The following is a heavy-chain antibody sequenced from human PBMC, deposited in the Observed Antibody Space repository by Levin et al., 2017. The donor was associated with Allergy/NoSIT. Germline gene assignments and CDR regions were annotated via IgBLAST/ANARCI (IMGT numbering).Heavy chain of an antibody. Sequence: SQTLSLPCAVYGGSFRGYFWTWIRQSPGKGLEWIGEITDNGNINYNPSLKSRVTMSVDTSKSQFSLKLSSVTAADTAVYYCSRGAAGPRLGYWGQGTLVTVSS. D-gene: IGHD6-13*01. CDR3: SRGAAGPRLGY. V-gene: IGHV4-34*01. CDR1: GGSFRGYF. CDR2: ITDNGNI. J-gene: IGHJ4*02.